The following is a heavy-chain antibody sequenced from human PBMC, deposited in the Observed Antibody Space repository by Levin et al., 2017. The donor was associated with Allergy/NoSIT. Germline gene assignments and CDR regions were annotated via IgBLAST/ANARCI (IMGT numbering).Heavy chain of an antibody. CDR2: IYHSGST. D-gene: IGHD3-10*01. Sequence: SETLSLTCAVSGGSISSSNWWSWVRQPPGKGLEWIGEIYHSGSTNYNPSLKSRVTISVDKSKNQFSLKLSSVTAADTAVYYCARVSPYGWGSYSDDWGQGTPVTVSS. CDR3: ARVSPYGWGSYSDD. CDR1: GGSISSSNW. V-gene: IGHV4-4*02. J-gene: IGHJ4*02.